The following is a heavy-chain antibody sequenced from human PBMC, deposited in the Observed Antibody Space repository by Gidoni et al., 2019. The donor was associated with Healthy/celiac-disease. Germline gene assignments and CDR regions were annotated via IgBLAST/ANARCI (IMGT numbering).Heavy chain of an antibody. V-gene: IGHV3-23*01. CDR1: GFPFSSYD. CDR2: SSGSGGST. CDR3: AKVWEYQLLNHALDI. Sequence: EVQLLASGGGLVQPGGSLRIPCAASGFPFSSYDMSWVRQARGKGVEWVSASSGSGGSTYYADSVKGRFTISRDNAKNTLYLQMNSLRAEDTAVYYCAKVWEYQLLNHALDIWGQGTMVTVSS. D-gene: IGHD2-2*02. J-gene: IGHJ3*02.